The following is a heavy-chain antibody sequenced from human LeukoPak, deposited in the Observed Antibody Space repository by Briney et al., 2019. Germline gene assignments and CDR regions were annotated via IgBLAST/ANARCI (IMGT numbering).Heavy chain of an antibody. V-gene: IGHV3-7*01. CDR2: VAHDGSVK. Sequence: GGSLRLSCAASTVIFRKYWMGWARQAPGKGLEWVANVAHDGSVKWYVDSVKGRFIISRDNARDSLYLQMNGLRVEDTAIYYCAFFVREPQNWGQGTLVTVSS. CDR3: AFFVREPQN. D-gene: IGHD3-10*02. J-gene: IGHJ1*01. CDR1: TVIFRKYW.